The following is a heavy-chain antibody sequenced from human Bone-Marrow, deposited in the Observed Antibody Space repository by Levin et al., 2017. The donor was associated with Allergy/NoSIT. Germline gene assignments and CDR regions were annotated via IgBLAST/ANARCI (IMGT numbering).Heavy chain of an antibody. J-gene: IGHJ6*02. D-gene: IGHD6-6*01. CDR1: GFTFSDYY. Sequence: GGSLRLSCAASGFTFSDYYMSWIRQAPGKGLEWVSYISSSGSTIYYADSVKGRFTISRDNAKNSLYLQMNSLRAEDTAVYYCARAAEGIAARRYYYYGMDVWGQGTTVTVSS. CDR3: ARAAEGIAARRYYYYGMDV. CDR2: ISSSGSTI. V-gene: IGHV3-11*01.